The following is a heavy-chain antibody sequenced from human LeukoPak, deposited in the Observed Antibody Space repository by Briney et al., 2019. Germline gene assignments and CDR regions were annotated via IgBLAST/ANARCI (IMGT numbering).Heavy chain of an antibody. CDR1: GFSFSSYW. CDR3: ARDGVTAYYYYYYMDV. V-gene: IGHV3-74*01. D-gene: IGHD2-21*02. J-gene: IGHJ6*03. Sequence: GGSLRLSCAASGFSFSSYWMHWVRQAPGKGLLWVSRINTDGSSTYYADSVKGRFTISRDNAKNSLYLQMNSLRAKDTAVYYCARDGVTAYYYYYYMDVWGKGTTVTISS. CDR2: INTDGSST.